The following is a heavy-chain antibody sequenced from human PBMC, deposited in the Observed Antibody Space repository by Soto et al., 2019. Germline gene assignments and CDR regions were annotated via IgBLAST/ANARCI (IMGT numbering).Heavy chain of an antibody. CDR3: ARDGAYNWV. J-gene: IGHJ4*02. CDR2: IYSGGAT. D-gene: IGHD1-1*01. Sequence: EVQLVESGGGLVQPGGSLRLSCAASGFTVSNNYMRWVRQAPGKGLEWVSLIYSGGATYYADSVKGRFTISRDNSKNTLYLQRNGLRAEDTAVYYCARDGAYNWVGGQGILVTVSS. CDR1: GFTVSNNY. V-gene: IGHV3-66*01.